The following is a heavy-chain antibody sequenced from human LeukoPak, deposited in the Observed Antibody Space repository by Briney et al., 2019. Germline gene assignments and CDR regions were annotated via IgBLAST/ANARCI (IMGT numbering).Heavy chain of an antibody. CDR2: ISSSSTI. CDR1: GFTFSSYS. Sequence: PGGSLRLSCAASGFTFSSYSMNWVRQAPGKRLAWVSYISSSSTIYYADSVKGRFTISRDNAKNSLYLQMNSLRAEDTAVYYCARDLSNWGQGTLVTVSS. V-gene: IGHV3-48*01. D-gene: IGHD3-3*02. J-gene: IGHJ4*02. CDR3: ARDLSN.